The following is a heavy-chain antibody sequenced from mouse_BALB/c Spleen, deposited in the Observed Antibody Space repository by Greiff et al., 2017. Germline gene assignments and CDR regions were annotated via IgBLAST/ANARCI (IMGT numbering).Heavy chain of an antibody. CDR3: ARHGWDGYYAMDY. CDR1: GFTFSSYY. CDR2: INSNGGST. Sequence: EVMLVESGGGLVKLGGSLKLSCAASGFTFSSYYMSWVRQTPEKRLELVAAINSNGGSTYYPDTVKGRFTISRDNAKNTLYLQMSSLKSEDTALYYCARHGWDGYYAMDYWGQGTSVTVSS. J-gene: IGHJ4*01. D-gene: IGHD4-1*01. V-gene: IGHV5-6-2*01.